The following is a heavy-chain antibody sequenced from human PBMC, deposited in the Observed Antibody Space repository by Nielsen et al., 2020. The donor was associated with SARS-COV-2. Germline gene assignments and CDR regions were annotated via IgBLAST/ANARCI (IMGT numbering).Heavy chain of an antibody. CDR2: ISSNGGST. J-gene: IGHJ4*02. V-gene: IGHV3-64*02. D-gene: IGHD2-8*01. Sequence: GEALKISFASSGFTFHSYSIHWVRQAPGKGLEYVSAISSNGGSTYYADSVKGRFTISRDNSKNTLYLQMGSLRAEDMAVYYCARGGYCTNGVCYTNLDYWGQGTLVTVSS. CDR3: ARGGYCTNGVCYTNLDY. CDR1: GFTFHSYS.